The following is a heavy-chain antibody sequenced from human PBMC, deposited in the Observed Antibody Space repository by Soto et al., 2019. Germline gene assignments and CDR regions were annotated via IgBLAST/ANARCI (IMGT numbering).Heavy chain of an antibody. CDR1: GYTFTVYY. CDR2: INPNSGGT. Sequence: ASVKVSCKASGYTFTVYYMHWVRQAPVQGLEWMGWINPNSGGTNYAQKFQGWVTMTMDTSISTAYMELSRLRSDDTAVYYCARVDRVRGVGLYGMDVWGQGTTVTVSS. CDR3: ARVDRVRGVGLYGMDV. V-gene: IGHV1-2*04. D-gene: IGHD3-10*01. J-gene: IGHJ6*02.